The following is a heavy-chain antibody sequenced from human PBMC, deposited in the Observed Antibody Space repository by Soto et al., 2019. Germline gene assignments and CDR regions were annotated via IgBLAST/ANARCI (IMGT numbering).Heavy chain of an antibody. D-gene: IGHD2-2*01. CDR3: ARYCSSTSCYGYDAFDI. Sequence: SETLSLTCAVYGGSFSGYYWSWIRQPPGKGLEWIGEINHSGSTSYNPSLKSRVTISVDTSKNQFSLKLSSVTAADTAVYYCARYCSSTSCYGYDAFDIWGQGTMVTVSS. CDR2: INHSGST. V-gene: IGHV4-34*01. CDR1: GGSFSGYY. J-gene: IGHJ3*02.